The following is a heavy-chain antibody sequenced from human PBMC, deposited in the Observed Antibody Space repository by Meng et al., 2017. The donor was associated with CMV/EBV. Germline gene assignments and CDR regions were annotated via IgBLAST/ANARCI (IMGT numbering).Heavy chain of an antibody. D-gene: IGHD1-26*01. V-gene: IGHV1-8*01. CDR3: ARSPGAITNWFDP. J-gene: IGHJ5*02. Sequence: ASVKVSCKASGYTFTSYDTNWVRQATGQGLEWMGWMNPNSGNTGYAQKFQGRVTMTRNTSISTAYMELSSLRSEDTAVYYCARSPGAITNWFDPWGQGTLVTVSS. CDR1: GYTFTSYD. CDR2: MNPNSGNT.